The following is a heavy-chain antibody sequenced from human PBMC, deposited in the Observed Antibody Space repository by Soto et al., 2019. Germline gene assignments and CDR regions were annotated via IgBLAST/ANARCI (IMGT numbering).Heavy chain of an antibody. CDR3: ARGQLRVVREYYYGMDV. Sequence: GGSLRLSCAASGFTLSSYWMHWVRQAQGKGLVWVSRINSDGSSTSYADSVKGRFTISRDNAKNTLYLQMNSLSAEETAVYYCARGQLRVVREYYYGMDVWGQGTTVTVSS. J-gene: IGHJ6*02. CDR2: INSDGSST. CDR1: GFTLSSYW. D-gene: IGHD3-10*01. V-gene: IGHV3-74*01.